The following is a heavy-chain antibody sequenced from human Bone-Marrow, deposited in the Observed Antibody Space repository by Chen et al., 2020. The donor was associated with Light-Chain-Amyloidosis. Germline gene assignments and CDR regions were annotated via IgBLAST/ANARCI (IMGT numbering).Heavy chain of an antibody. V-gene: IGHV3-7*01. D-gene: IGHD3-10*02. CDR1: GFTFRNAW. Sequence: QLAESGGGLVQPGGSLRLSCVVSGFTFRNAWMSWVRQAPGKGLEWVANIRQDGFEKWHVDSVRGRFTISRDNVKCVLYLEMNSLTVEDTAIYYCARDCSYIVDYWGQGTPVTVSS. CDR3: ARDCSYIVDY. J-gene: IGHJ4*02. CDR2: IRQDGFEK.